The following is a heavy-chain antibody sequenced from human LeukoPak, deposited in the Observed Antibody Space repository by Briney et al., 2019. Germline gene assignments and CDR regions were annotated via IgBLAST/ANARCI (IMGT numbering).Heavy chain of an antibody. CDR1: GGPINDYA. V-gene: IGHV4-59*13. D-gene: IGHD6-13*01. Sequence: SETLSLTCTVSGGPINDYAWCWIRQPPGRGLEWIGCVYYTGSSEYKASLKRRLTISTDTSNNQLSLKVTSVTAADTAIYSCARLSRIATAGAYSYHSLDIWGQGTTVTVSS. CDR2: VYYTGSS. CDR3: ARLSRIATAGAYSYHSLDI. J-gene: IGHJ6*02.